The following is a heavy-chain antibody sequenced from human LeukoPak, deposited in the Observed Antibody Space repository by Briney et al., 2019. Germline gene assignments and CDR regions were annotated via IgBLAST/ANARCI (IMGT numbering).Heavy chain of an antibody. D-gene: IGHD1-26*01. CDR1: GYTLTELS. CDR2: FDPEDGET. V-gene: IGHV1-24*01. CDR3: ATSGSYYSHYYYGMDV. Sequence: GASVKVSCKVSGYTLTELSMHWVRQAPGKGLEWMGGFDPEDGETIYAQKFQGRVTMTEDTSTDTAYMELSSLRSEDTAVYYCATSGSYYSHYYYGMDVWGQGTTVTVSS. J-gene: IGHJ6*02.